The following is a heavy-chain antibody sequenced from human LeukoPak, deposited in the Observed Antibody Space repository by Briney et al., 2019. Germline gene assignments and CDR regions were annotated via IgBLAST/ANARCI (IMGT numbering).Heavy chain of an antibody. CDR2: INPNSGGT. CDR3: ARRTPGATTVVGFDY. D-gene: IGHD4-23*01. V-gene: IGHV1-2*02. Sequence: VASVKVSCKASGYTFTGYYMHWVRQAPGQGLEWMGWINPNSGGTNYAQKFQGRVTMTRDTSISTAYMELSRLRSDDTAVYYCARRTPGATTVVGFDYWGQGTLVTVSS. J-gene: IGHJ4*02. CDR1: GYTFTGYY.